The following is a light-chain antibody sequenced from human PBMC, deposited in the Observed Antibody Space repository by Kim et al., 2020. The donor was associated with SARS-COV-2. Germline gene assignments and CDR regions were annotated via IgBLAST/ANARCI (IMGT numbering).Light chain of an antibody. CDR2: AAS. CDR1: QGIGNY. CDR3: QKYNSAPYT. J-gene: IGKJ2*01. Sequence: SAAVGDRVTITCRASQGIGNYLAWYQQKPGKGPDLLIYAASTLQSGVPSRFSGSGSGTDFTLTISSLQPEDVATYYCQKYNSAPYTFGQGTKLEIK. V-gene: IGKV1-27*01.